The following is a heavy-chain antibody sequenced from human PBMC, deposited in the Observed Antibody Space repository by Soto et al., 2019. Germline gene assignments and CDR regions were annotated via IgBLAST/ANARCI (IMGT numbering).Heavy chain of an antibody. D-gene: IGHD3-16*01. CDR1: AFTFSSYA. Sequence: PGGSLRVPCAASAFTFSSYAMSWVRQALGKGPEWVSAISGSGGSTSYADSVKGRFTLSRDNSKNTLYLYINRLRDEDTAVYFCAKGWVRGLYYMFDFYGQRILYTV. CDR3: AKGWVRGLYYMFDF. J-gene: IGHJ4*02. V-gene: IGHV3-23*01. CDR2: ISGSGGST.